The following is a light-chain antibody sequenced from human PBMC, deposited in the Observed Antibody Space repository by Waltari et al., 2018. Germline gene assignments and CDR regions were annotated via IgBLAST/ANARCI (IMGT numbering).Light chain of an antibody. V-gene: IGKV3-20*01. CDR3: QKYGTLPAT. CDR1: QSGSWW. J-gene: IGKJ1*01. Sequence: ELALTQSPGTLSLSPGERATLSCRASQSGSWWLAWYQQKPGQAPRLFIYGASSRATVIPDMFSGSWFWTDFSLTISRLEPEDFAIYYCQKYGTLPATFGQGTKVEIK. CDR2: GAS.